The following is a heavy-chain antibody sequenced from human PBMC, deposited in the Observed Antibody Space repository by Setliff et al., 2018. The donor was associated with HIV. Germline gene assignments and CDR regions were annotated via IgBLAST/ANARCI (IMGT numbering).Heavy chain of an antibody. CDR1: GFTVSSYY. CDR2: IYSGGST. CDR3: ARLRLYNSALDY. D-gene: IGHD3-22*01. Sequence: GESLKISCAASGFTVSSYYMSWVRQAPGKGLEWVSTIYSGGSTYHADSVKGRFTISRDNSKNTLYLQMISLRAEDTAVYFCARLRLYNSALDYWGQGTLVTVSS. V-gene: IGHV3-53*01. J-gene: IGHJ4*02.